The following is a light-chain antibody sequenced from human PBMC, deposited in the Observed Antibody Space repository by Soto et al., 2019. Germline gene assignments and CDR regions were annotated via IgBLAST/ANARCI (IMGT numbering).Light chain of an antibody. Sequence: QSVQTQPASVSGSPGQSITISCTGTSSDVGGYNYVSWYQQHPGKAPKLMIYDVSNRPSGVYNRFSGSKSGNTASLTISGLQAEDEADYYCSSYTSSSTRVFGGGTKVTVL. CDR1: SSDVGGYNY. J-gene: IGLJ2*01. V-gene: IGLV2-14*01. CDR3: SSYTSSSTRV. CDR2: DVS.